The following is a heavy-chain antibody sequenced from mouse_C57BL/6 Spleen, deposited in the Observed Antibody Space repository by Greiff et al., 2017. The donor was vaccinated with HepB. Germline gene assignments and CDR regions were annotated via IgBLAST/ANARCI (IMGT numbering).Heavy chain of an antibody. CDR2: IRNKANGYTT. CDR3: ARYNTTVVATRGYFDV. D-gene: IGHD1-1*01. V-gene: IGHV7-3*01. Sequence: EVKVVESGGGLVQPGGSLSLSCAASGFTFTDYYMSWVRQPPGKALEWLGFIRNKANGYTTEYSASVKGRFTISRDNSQSILYLQMNALRAEDSATYYCARYNTTVVATRGYFDVWGTGTTVTVSS. J-gene: IGHJ1*03. CDR1: GFTFTDYY.